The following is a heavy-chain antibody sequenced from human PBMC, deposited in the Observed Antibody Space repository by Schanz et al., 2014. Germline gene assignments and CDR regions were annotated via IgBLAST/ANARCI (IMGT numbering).Heavy chain of an antibody. V-gene: IGHV3-48*01. J-gene: IGHJ4*02. CDR1: GFAFSSNW. CDR2: ISGSSSTK. Sequence: EVQLVESGGGLVQPGGSLRLSCAGSGFAFSSNWMNWVRQAPGKGLEWVSYISGSSSTKYYADSVKGRFTISRDNSKNTLFLQMSSLRAEDTAVYYCARDGDFDYWGQGTLVTVSS. CDR3: ARDGDFDY.